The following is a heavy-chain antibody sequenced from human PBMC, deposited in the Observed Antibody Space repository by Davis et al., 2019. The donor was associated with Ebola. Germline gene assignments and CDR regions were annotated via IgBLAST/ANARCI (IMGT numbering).Heavy chain of an antibody. CDR3: ARDHMITSWGMDV. Sequence: GESLKISCAASGFTFSSYGMHWVRQAPGKGLEWVAVISYDGSNKYYADSLKGRFAISRDNSKATLFLQINSLRPDDTAVYYCARDHMITSWGMDVWGQGTTVTVSS. CDR1: GFTFSSYG. J-gene: IGHJ6*02. D-gene: IGHD3-16*01. CDR2: ISYDGSNK. V-gene: IGHV3-30*03.